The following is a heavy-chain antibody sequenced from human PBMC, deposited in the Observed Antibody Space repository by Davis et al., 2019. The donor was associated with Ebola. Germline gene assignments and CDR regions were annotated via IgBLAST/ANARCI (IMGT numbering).Heavy chain of an antibody. J-gene: IGHJ6*02. CDR2: VILKSGAT. Sequence: ASVKVSCKASGYTFTDYNIHWMRQAPGQGLEWLGRVILKSGATNYAQKFQGRVTMTMDTSINTVYMELSRLRSDDTVVYYCARGDKYAMNVWGQRTTVTVSS. V-gene: IGHV1-2*05. CDR3: ARGDKYAMNV. CDR1: GYTFTDYN.